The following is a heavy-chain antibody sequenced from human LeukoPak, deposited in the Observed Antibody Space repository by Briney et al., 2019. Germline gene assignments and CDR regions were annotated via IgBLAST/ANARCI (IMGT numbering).Heavy chain of an antibody. CDR2: ISSSSSYI. CDR3: ASGITIRDLDY. D-gene: IGHD3-10*01. J-gene: IGHJ4*02. Sequence: PGGSLRLSCAASGFTFSRYWMHWVRQAPGKGLVWVSSISSSSSYIFYADSVKGRFTISRDNAKNSLFLQMISLRAEDTAVYYCASGITIRDLDYWGQGTLVTVSS. V-gene: IGHV3-21*01. CDR1: GFTFSRYW.